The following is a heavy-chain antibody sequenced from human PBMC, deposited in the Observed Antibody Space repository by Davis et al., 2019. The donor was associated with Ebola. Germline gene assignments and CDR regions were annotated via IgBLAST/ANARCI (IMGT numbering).Heavy chain of an antibody. CDR2: INPNSGGT. J-gene: IGHJ4*02. V-gene: IGHV1-2*06. D-gene: IGHD4-17*01. CDR3: ARGRSNRFPNGDYDFDY. CDR1: GYTFTGYY. Sequence: ASVKVSCKASGYTFTGYYMHWVRQAPGQGLEWMGRINPNSGGTNYAQKFQGRVTITADESTSTAYMELSSLRSEDTAVYYCARGRSNRFPNGDYDFDYWGQGTLVTVSS.